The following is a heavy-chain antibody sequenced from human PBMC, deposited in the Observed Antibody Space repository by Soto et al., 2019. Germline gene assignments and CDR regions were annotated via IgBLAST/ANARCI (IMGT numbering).Heavy chain of an antibody. V-gene: IGHV1-69*06. CDR2: IIPIFGTA. J-gene: IGHJ6*02. D-gene: IGHD6-19*01. Sequence: RASVKVSCKASGGTFSSYAISWVRQAPGQGLEWMGGIIPIFGTANYAQKFQGRVTITADKSTSTAYMELSSLRSEDTAVYYCARDPGYSSGWYHTYYYYGMDVWGQGTTVTVSS. CDR3: ARDPGYSSGWYHTYYYYGMDV. CDR1: GGTFSSYA.